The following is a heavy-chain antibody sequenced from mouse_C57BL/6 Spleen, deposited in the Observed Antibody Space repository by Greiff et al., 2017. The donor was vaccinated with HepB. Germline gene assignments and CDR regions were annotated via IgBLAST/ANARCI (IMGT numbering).Heavy chain of an antibody. Sequence: QVQLQQPGTELVKPGASVKLSCKASGYTFTSYWMHWVKQRPGQGLEWIGNINPSNGGTNYNEKFKSKATLTVDKYSSTAYMQLSSLTSEDSAVYYCARWDYGSIGNFDYWGQGTTLTVSS. V-gene: IGHV1-53*01. CDR3: ARWDYGSIGNFDY. CDR2: INPSNGGT. CDR1: GYTFTSYW. D-gene: IGHD1-1*01. J-gene: IGHJ2*01.